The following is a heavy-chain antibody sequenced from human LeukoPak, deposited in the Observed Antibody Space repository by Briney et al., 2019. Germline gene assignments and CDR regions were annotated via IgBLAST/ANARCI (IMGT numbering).Heavy chain of an antibody. J-gene: IGHJ4*02. V-gene: IGHV3-33*01. CDR1: GFTFTNYG. CDR3: ARDPSLRVTLDY. Sequence: GGSLRLSCAASGFTFTNYGMHWVRQAPGKGLEWVAVIWYDGTNKYYADSVKGRFTISRDNSKDTLYLQMNSLRVEDTALYYCARDPSLRVTLDYWGQGTLVTVSP. D-gene: IGHD5/OR15-5a*01. CDR2: IWYDGTNK.